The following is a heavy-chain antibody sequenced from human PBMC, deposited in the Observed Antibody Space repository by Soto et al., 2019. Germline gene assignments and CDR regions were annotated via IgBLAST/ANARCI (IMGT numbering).Heavy chain of an antibody. J-gene: IGHJ6*02. CDR2: ICGRGTTT. Sequence: EVQLVESGGGLVQPGGSLRLSCEASGFSFGSYSMNWVRQAPGKGLEWGSFICGRGTTTYYADSVRGRFTVSRDNAKNSLSLEVNSLRDEDTAVYYCARLGYCSSATCKYYFYYYGMDVWGQGTTVTVSS. CDR3: ARLGYCSSATCKYYFYYYGMDV. CDR1: GFSFGSYS. D-gene: IGHD2-2*01. V-gene: IGHV3-48*02.